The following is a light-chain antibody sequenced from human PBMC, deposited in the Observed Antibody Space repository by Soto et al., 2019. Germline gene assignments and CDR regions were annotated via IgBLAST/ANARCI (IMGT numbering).Light chain of an antibody. V-gene: IGKV3-15*01. CDR2: GTS. Sequence: EVVMTQSPATLSVSPGERATLSCRASQSVSSNFAWYQQKPGQAPRLLIYGTSTRATGIPARFSGSGSGTEFTLTISCLQSEDFALYFCQQYNDWPLTFGGGTKVEIK. J-gene: IGKJ4*01. CDR3: QQYNDWPLT. CDR1: QSVSSN.